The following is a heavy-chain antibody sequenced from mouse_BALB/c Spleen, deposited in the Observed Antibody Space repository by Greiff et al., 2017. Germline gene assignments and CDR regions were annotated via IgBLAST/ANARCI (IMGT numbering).Heavy chain of an antibody. CDR1: GFAFSSYD. V-gene: IGHV5-12-1*01. J-gene: IGHJ4*01. D-gene: IGHD2-2*01. CDR2: ISSGGGST. CDR3: ARDGYDGGYAMDY. Sequence: EVQRVESGGGLVKPGGSLKLSCAASGFAFSSYDMSWVRQTPEKRLEWVAYISSGGGSTYYPDTVKGRFTISRDNAKNTLYLQMSSLKSEDTAMYYCARDGYDGGYAMDYWGQGTSVTVSS.